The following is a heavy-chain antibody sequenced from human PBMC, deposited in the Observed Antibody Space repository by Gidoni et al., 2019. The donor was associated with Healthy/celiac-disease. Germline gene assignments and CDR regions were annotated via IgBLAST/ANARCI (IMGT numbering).Heavy chain of an antibody. Sequence: QVQRVQSGAEEKKPGASVTVCCKAAGYTFTSYYMHWVRQAPGQGLEWMGIINPSGGITSYSQKFQGRVTMTRYTSTSTVYMELSSLRSEDTAVYYCARGGGQYAAMALWGQGTLVTVSS. D-gene: IGHD5-18*01. V-gene: IGHV1-46*01. J-gene: IGHJ4*02. CDR3: ARGGGQYAAMAL. CDR1: GYTFTSYY. CDR2: INPSGGIT.